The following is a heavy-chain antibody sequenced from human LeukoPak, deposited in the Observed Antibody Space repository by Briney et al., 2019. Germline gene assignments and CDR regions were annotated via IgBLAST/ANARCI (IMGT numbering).Heavy chain of an antibody. CDR2: ISGSGGST. CDR3: GRGRGGGGDVFDVWFDP. CDR1: GFTFSSYA. V-gene: IGHV3-23*01. D-gene: IGHD5/OR15-5a*01. Sequence: GGSLRLSCAASGFTFSSYAMSWVRQAPGKGLEWVSAISGSGGSTYYADSVKGRFTISRDNSNNTLHLQMNSLRAEDTAVYYWGRGRGGGGDVFDVWFDPWGQGTLVTVSS. J-gene: IGHJ5*02.